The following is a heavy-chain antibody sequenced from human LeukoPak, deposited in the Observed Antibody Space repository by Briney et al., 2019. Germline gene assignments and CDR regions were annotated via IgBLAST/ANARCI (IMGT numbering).Heavy chain of an antibody. CDR2: IYYSGST. CDR3: AREDIITNAFDI. Sequence: SETLSLTCAVYGGSLSGYYWGWIRQPPGKGLEWIGSIYYSGSTYYNPSLKSRVTISVDTSKNQFSLKLSSVTAADTAVYYCAREDIITNAFDIWGQGTMATVSS. V-gene: IGHV4-39*07. CDR1: GGSLSGYY. J-gene: IGHJ3*02.